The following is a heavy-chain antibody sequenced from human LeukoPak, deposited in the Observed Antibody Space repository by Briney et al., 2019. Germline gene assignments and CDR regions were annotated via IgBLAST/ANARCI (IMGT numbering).Heavy chain of an antibody. D-gene: IGHD6-6*01. Sequence: GGSLRLSCAASGFTVSNNYMSWVRQAPGKGLEWVSVIYAGGSTYYADSVKGRFTISRDNSKSTLYFQMNSLKAEDTAVYYCARGHGGSSSHRYSDYWGQGTQVTVSS. V-gene: IGHV3-66*01. CDR2: IYAGGST. CDR3: ARGHGGSSSHRYSDY. J-gene: IGHJ4*02. CDR1: GFTVSNNY.